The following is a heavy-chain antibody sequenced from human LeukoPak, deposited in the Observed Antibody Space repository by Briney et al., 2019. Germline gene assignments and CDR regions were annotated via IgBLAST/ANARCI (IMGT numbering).Heavy chain of an antibody. J-gene: IGHJ5*02. Sequence: GGSLRLSCAASGFTVSNNYMSWVRQAPGKGLEWVSFIYSGGSTYYADSVKGRFTISRDNSKNTLYLQMNSLRAEDTAVYYCARYGSGNYYNGEWLDPWGQGTLVTVSS. CDR1: GFTVSNNY. D-gene: IGHD3-10*01. CDR2: IYSGGST. V-gene: IGHV3-53*01. CDR3: ARYGSGNYYNGEWLDP.